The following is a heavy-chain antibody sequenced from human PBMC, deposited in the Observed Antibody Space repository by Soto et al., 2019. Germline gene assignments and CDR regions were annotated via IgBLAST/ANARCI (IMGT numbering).Heavy chain of an antibody. Sequence: PSETLSLTRTVSGGSIGSFYWSWIRQPPGGTLEWIGYIYASGTTTYNPSLESRVTMSVDMPNNEFSLDLTSVTAADTAVYYCARSHSFDGSIYHYYFDFWGQGTLVTVS. V-gene: IGHV4-59*01. J-gene: IGHJ4*02. D-gene: IGHD3-3*02. CDR2: IYASGTT. CDR1: GGSIGSFY. CDR3: ARSHSFDGSIYHYYFDF.